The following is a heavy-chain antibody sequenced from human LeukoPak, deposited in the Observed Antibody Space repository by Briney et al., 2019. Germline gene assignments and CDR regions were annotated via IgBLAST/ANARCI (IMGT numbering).Heavy chain of an antibody. CDR1: GFTFSSYE. D-gene: IGHD5-18*01. V-gene: IGHV3-48*01. CDR3: ARGDVDTAMLMDY. Sequence: GGSLRLSCAASGFTFSSYEMNWVRQAPGKGLEWVSYISSSSSTIYYADSVKGRFTISRDNAKNSLYLQMNSLRAEDTAVYYCARGDVDTAMLMDYWGQGTLVTVSS. CDR2: ISSSSSTI. J-gene: IGHJ4*02.